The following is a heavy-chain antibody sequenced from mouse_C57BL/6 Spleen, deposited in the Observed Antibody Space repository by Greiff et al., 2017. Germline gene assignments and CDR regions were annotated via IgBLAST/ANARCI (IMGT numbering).Heavy chain of an antibody. V-gene: IGHV1-53*01. CDR3: ARDDYDFGFAD. CDR1: GYTFTSYW. J-gene: IGHJ3*01. D-gene: IGHD2-4*01. Sequence: QVQLQQPGTELVKPGASVKLSCKASGYTFTSYWMHWVKQRPGQGLEWIGNINPSNGDTNYNEKFKSKATLNVDKSSSTTYMQLSSLTAEDSAVYYCARDDYDFGFADWGQGTLVTVSA. CDR2: INPSNGDT.